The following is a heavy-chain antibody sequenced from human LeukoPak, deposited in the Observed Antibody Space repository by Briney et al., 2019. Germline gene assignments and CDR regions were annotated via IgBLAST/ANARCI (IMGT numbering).Heavy chain of an antibody. D-gene: IGHD3-10*01. CDR3: AREKVRGVIGY. Sequence: ASVKVSCKASGYTFTSYGISWVRQAPGQGLEWMGWINPNSGGTNYAQKFQGRVTMTRDTSISTAYMELSRLRSDDTAVYYCAREKVRGVIGYWGQGTLVTVSS. CDR1: GYTFTSYG. V-gene: IGHV1-2*02. CDR2: INPNSGGT. J-gene: IGHJ4*02.